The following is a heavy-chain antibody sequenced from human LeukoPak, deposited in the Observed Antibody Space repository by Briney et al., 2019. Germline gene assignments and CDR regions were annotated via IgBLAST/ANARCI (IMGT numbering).Heavy chain of an antibody. J-gene: IGHJ4*02. CDR3: ARGGGNPYFDY. CDR2: IYYSGST. V-gene: IGHV4-59*01. Sequence: WETLSLTCTVSGGSISSYYWSWIRQPAGKGLEWIGYIYYSGSTNYNPSLKSRVTIPVDTSKNQFSLKLSSVTAADTAVYYCARGGGNPYFDYWGQGTLVTVSS. D-gene: IGHD4-23*01. CDR1: GGSISSYY.